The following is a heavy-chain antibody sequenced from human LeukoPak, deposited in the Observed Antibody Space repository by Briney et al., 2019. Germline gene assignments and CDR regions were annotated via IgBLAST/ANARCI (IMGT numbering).Heavy chain of an antibody. V-gene: IGHV3-64D*09. CDR2: ISSNGGST. D-gene: IGHD3-3*01. J-gene: IGHJ6*02. CDR1: GFTFSSYT. Sequence: GGSLRLSCSASGFTFSSYTMHWVRQAPGKGLEYVSAISSNGGSTYYADSVKGRFTISRDNSRNTLYLQMSSLRAEDTAVYYCVKFPSWSNYNHYGMDVWGQGTTVIVSS. CDR3: VKFPSWSNYNHYGMDV.